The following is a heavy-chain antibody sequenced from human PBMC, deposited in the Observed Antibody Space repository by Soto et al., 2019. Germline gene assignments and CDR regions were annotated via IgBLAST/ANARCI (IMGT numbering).Heavy chain of an antibody. J-gene: IGHJ6*02. V-gene: IGHV3-74*03. CDR2: INIDGSDT. CDR3: AGGTNYAMDV. CDR1: GFTFNKYW. Sequence: GGSLRLSCAASGFTFNKYWMYWVSQVPGKGLVWVSRINIDGSDTKYADSVKGRFTISRDNAKNTLHLQMNSLRTEDTAVYYCAGGTNYAMDVWGQGATVTVSS.